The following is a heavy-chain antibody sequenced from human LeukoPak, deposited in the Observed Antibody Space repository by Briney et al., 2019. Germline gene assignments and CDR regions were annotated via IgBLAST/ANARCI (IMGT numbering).Heavy chain of an antibody. V-gene: IGHV3-30*19. J-gene: IGHJ4*02. CDR1: GFTFSSYG. D-gene: IGHD4-11*01. CDR3: ARDRGMTTNSFDY. CDR2: ISYDGSKK. Sequence: GGSLRLSCAASGFTFSSYGMHWVRQAPGKGLEWVTLISYDGSKKYYADSVKGRFTISRDNSKDTLFLQMNSLRSEDTAVYYCARDRGMTTNSFDYWGQGTLVTVSS.